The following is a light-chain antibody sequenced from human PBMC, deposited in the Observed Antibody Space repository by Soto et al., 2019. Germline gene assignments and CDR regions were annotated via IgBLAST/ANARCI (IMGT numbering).Light chain of an antibody. J-gene: IGKJ1*01. CDR1: QGIGTY. CDR2: AAS. CDR3: QQYYTYPRT. V-gene: IGKV1-8*01. Sequence: AIRMTQSPSSLSASIGDRVTITCRASQGIGTYLAWYQQKPGKAPNLLIYAASILESGVPSRFSGSGSGSDFTLTISNLQSEDFATDYCQQYYTYPRTFGQGTKVEIK.